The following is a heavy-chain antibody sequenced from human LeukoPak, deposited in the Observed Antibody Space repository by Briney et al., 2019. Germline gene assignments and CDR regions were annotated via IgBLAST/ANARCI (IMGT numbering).Heavy chain of an antibody. CDR3: VTHEIASTIDY. CDR1: GFTFSSYG. CDR2: ISYDGSNK. D-gene: IGHD2-2*01. J-gene: IGHJ4*02. Sequence: SGRSLRLSCAASGFTFSSYGMPWVRQAPGKGLEWVAVISYDGSNKYYADSVKGRFTISRDNSRNTLYLQMNSLRPEDTAVYYCVTHEIASTIDYWGQGTLVTVSS. V-gene: IGHV3-30*03.